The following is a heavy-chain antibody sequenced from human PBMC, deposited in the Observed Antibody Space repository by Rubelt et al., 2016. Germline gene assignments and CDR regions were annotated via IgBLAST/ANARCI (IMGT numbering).Heavy chain of an antibody. V-gene: IGHV3-21*01. CDR2: ISSSNYK. CDR1: GFTFSSYS. CDR3: ARVSSSSTSDYYYMDV. Sequence: VASGGGLVKPGGSLRVSCAASGFTFSSYSMNWVRQAPGKGLEWVSSISSSNYKYYADSVKGRFTISRDSAKNSLYLQMDSLRAEDTAVYYCARVSSSSTSDYYYMDVCGKGTTVTVSS. J-gene: IGHJ6*03. D-gene: IGHD6-6*01.